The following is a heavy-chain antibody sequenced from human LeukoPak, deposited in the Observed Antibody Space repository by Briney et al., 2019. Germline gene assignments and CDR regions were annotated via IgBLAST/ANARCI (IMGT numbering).Heavy chain of an antibody. CDR1: GYTFTSFD. CDR3: ARHDETGYSSSWYEY. Sequence: ASVKVSCKASGYTFTSFDINWLRQAPGQGLEWMGRIIPILGIANYAQKFQGRVTITADKSTSTAYMELSSLRSEDTAAYYCARHDETGYSSSWYEYWGQGTLVTVSS. CDR2: IIPILGIA. D-gene: IGHD6-13*01. V-gene: IGHV1-69*04. J-gene: IGHJ4*02.